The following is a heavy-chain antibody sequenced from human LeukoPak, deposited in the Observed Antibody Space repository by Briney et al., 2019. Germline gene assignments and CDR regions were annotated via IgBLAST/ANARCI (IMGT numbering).Heavy chain of an antibody. J-gene: IGHJ4*02. CDR2: IKPDGSEK. Sequence: GGSLRLSCAASGFTFSSYWMTWVRQAPGKGLEWVANIKPDGSEKYYVDSVTGRFTISRDNAKNSLYLQLNSLRAEDTAVYYCARGRVTKPDWGQGTLVTVFS. CDR1: GFTFSSYW. CDR3: ARGRVTKPD. V-gene: IGHV3-7*04.